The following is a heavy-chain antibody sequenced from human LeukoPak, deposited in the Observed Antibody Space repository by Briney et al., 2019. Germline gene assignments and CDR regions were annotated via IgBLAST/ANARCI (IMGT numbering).Heavy chain of an antibody. J-gene: IGHJ5*02. D-gene: IGHD3-3*01. CDR2: INHSGST. V-gene: IGHV4-34*01. Sequence: PSETLSLTCAVYGGSFSGYYWSWIRQPPGKGLEWIGEINHSGSTNYNPSLKSRVTISVDTSKNQFSLKLSSVTAADTAVYYCARGGLYYNFWSGYNNWFDPWGQGTLVTVSS. CDR3: ARGGLYYNFWSGYNNWFDP. CDR1: GGSFSGYY.